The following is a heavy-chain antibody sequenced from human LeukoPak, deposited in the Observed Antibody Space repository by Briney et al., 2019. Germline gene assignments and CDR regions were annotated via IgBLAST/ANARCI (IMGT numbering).Heavy chain of an antibody. CDR2: IYYSGST. CDR1: GGSINSYY. D-gene: IGHD3-3*01. CDR3: AREKSGYSFDI. J-gene: IGHJ3*02. Sequence: PSESLSLTCTVSGGSINSYYWSWIRQPPGRGLEWIGYIYYSGSTNYNPSLKSRVTISVDTSKNQFSLKLSSVTAADTAVYYCAREKSGYSFDIWGQGTMVTVSS. V-gene: IGHV4-59*01.